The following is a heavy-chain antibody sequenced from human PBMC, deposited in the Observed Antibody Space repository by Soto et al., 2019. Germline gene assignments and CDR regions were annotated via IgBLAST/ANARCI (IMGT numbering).Heavy chain of an antibody. D-gene: IGHD3-3*01. CDR3: AKAPTFFGVLTLDC. CDR2: ISGSGDNT. CDR1: GFTFSSYA. V-gene: IGHV3-23*01. Sequence: EVQLLESGGGLVQPGGSLRLSCAASGFTFSSYAMSWVRQAPGKGLEWVSAISGSGDNTYYADSVKGWFTISRDNSKNTLYLQMNSLRAEDTAVYYCAKAPTFFGVLTLDCWGQGTLVTVSS. J-gene: IGHJ4*02.